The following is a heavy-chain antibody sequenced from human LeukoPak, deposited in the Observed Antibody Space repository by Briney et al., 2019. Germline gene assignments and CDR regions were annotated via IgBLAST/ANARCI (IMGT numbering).Heavy chain of an antibody. J-gene: IGHJ5*02. D-gene: IGHD2-15*01. Sequence: GESLKISCKGSGYSFTSYWIGWVRQMPGKGLEWMGIIYPDDSDTRYSPSFQGQVTMSVDKSISTAYLQWSSLKASDTAMYYCARPLSLGYCSGGSCYGRGAWFDRWGQGTLVTVSS. CDR1: GYSFTSYW. V-gene: IGHV5-51*01. CDR2: IYPDDSDT. CDR3: ARPLSLGYCSGGSCYGRGAWFDR.